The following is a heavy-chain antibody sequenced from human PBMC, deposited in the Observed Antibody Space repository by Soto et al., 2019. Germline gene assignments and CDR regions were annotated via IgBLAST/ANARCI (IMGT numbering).Heavy chain of an antibody. Sequence: ASVKGSCKASGYTLTSYGISWGRQAPGQGLEWMGWISAYNGNTNYAQKLQGRVTMTTDTSTSTAYMELRSLRSDDTAVYYCARVPPILRYFDWLNPWFDPWGQGTLVTVSS. J-gene: IGHJ5*02. D-gene: IGHD3-9*01. CDR3: ARVPPILRYFDWLNPWFDP. V-gene: IGHV1-18*01. CDR2: ISAYNGNT. CDR1: GYTLTSYG.